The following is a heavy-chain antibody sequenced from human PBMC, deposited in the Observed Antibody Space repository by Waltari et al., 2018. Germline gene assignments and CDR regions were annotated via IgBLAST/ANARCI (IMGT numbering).Heavy chain of an antibody. CDR1: GFTFSSYW. CDR3: ASSIAAAPGY. V-gene: IGHV3-74*01. D-gene: IGHD6-13*01. CDR2: SNSDGSST. Sequence: EVQLVESGGGLVQPGGSLRLSCAASGFTFSSYWMHWVRQAPGKGLVWVSRSNSDGSSTSYADSVKGRFTISRDNAKNTLYLQMNSLRAEDTAVYYCASSIAAAPGYWGQGTLVTVSS. J-gene: IGHJ4*02.